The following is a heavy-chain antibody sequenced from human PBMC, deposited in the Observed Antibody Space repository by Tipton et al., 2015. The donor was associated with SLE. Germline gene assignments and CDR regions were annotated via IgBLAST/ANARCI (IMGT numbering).Heavy chain of an antibody. Sequence: TLSLTCTVSGGSISSGDYYWSWIRQHRGKGLEWNGNIYYSGTTYYNPSLRSRVTISIDPSENQFSLRLTSVTAADTAVYYCARGGRGIVATIYWFDPWGQGTQVTVSS. CDR1: GGSISSGDYY. CDR2: IYYSGTT. V-gene: IGHV4-31*03. J-gene: IGHJ5*02. CDR3: ARGGRGIVATIYWFDP. D-gene: IGHD5-12*01.